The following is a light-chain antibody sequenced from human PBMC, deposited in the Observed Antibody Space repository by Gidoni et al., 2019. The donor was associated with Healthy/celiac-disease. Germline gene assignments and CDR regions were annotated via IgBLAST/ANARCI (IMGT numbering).Light chain of an antibody. J-gene: IGKJ1*01. CDR3: QKYNSAPLT. Sequence: DIQMTQSPSSLSAPVGDRVTITCRASPGISNYLAWYQQKPGKVPKLLIYAASTLQSGVPSRFSGSGSGTDFTLTISSLQPEDVATYYCQKYNSAPLTFGQGTKVEIK. CDR2: AAS. CDR1: PGISNY. V-gene: IGKV1-27*01.